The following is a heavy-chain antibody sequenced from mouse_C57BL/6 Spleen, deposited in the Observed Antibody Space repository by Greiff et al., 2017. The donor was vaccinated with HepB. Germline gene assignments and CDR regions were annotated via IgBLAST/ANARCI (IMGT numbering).Heavy chain of an antibody. CDR2: IHPSDSDT. CDR1: GYTFTSYW. CDR3: AAYYGSSPAWFAY. Sequence: QVQLQQPGAELVKPGASVKVSCKASGYTFTSYWMHWVKQRPGQGLEWIGRIHPSDSDTNYNQKFKGKATLTVDKSSSTAYMQLSSLTSEDSAVYYCAAYYGSSPAWFAYWGQGTLVTVSA. D-gene: IGHD1-1*01. V-gene: IGHV1-74*01. J-gene: IGHJ3*01.